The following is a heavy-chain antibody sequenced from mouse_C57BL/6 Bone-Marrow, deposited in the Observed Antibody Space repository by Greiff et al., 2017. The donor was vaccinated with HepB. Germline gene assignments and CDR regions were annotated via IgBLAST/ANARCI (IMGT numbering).Heavy chain of an antibody. CDR1: GFSFNTYA. V-gene: IGHV10-1*01. Sequence: EPGGGLVQPKGSLKLSCAASGFSFNTYAMNWVRQAPGKGLEWVARIRSKSNNYATYYADSVKARFTISRDDSESMLYLQMNNLKTEDTAMYYCVRERPLYCDYWGQGTTLTVSS. J-gene: IGHJ2*01. CDR2: IRSKSNNYAT. CDR3: VRERPLYCDY.